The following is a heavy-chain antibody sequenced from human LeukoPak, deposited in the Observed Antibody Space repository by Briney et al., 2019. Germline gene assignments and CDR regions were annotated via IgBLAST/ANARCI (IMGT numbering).Heavy chain of an antibody. Sequence: SVKVSCKASGGTFSSYAISWVRQAPVQGLEWMGGIIPIFGTANYAQKFQGRVTITADESTSTAYMELSSLRSEDTAVYYCARDDIVVVPAPVNWFDPWGQGTLVTVSS. CDR2: IIPIFGTA. J-gene: IGHJ5*02. V-gene: IGHV1-69*13. D-gene: IGHD2-2*01. CDR1: GGTFSSYA. CDR3: ARDDIVVVPAPVNWFDP.